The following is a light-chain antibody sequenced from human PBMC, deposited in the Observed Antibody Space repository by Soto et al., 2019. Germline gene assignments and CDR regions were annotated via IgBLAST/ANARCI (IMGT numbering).Light chain of an antibody. Sequence: QSVLTQPASVSGSPGQSITISCTRTSSDVGGYNYVSWYQQHPGKAPKLIIYEVINRPSGISDRFSGSKSGNTASLTISGLQAEDESDYYCSSYTISGTLVLFGGGTKLTVL. J-gene: IGLJ2*01. V-gene: IGLV2-14*01. CDR2: EVI. CDR1: SSDVGGYNY. CDR3: SSYTISGTLVL.